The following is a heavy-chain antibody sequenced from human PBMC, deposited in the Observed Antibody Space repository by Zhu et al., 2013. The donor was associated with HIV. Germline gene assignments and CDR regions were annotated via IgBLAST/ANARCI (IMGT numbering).Heavy chain of an antibody. Sequence: VQLLESGPGLVKPSETLSLTCTVSGGSISSSSYYWGWIRQPPGKGLEWIGSIYYSGSTYYNPSLKSRVTISVDTSKNQFSLKLSSVTAADTAVYYCARGSGRFGEGDWFDPWGQGTLVTVSS. V-gene: IGHV4-39*07. CDR3: ARGSGRFGEGDWFDP. CDR2: IYYSGST. D-gene: IGHD3-10*01. J-gene: IGHJ5*02. CDR1: GGSISSSSYY.